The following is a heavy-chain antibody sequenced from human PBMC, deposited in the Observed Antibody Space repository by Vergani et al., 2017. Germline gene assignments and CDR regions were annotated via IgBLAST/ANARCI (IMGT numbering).Heavy chain of an antibody. J-gene: IGHJ6*03. Sequence: EVQLVESGGGLVQPGGSLRLSCAASGFTFSSYWMSWVRQAPGKGLEWVANIKQDGSEKYYVDSVKGRFTISRDNAKNSLYLQMNSLRAEDTALYYCAKDARRGRRITIFGVVNNYYYYMDVWGKGTTVTVSS. D-gene: IGHD3-3*01. CDR1: GFTFSSYW. CDR2: IKQDGSEK. V-gene: IGHV3-7*03. CDR3: AKDARRGRRITIFGVVNNYYYYMDV.